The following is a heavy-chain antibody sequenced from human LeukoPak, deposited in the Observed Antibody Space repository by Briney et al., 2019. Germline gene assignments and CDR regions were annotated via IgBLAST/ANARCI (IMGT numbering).Heavy chain of an antibody. CDR3: ERDNPGDSSGYYLDH. J-gene: IGHJ4*02. V-gene: IGHV3-21*01. CDR1: GFTFSSYS. CDR2: ISSSSSYI. Sequence: NPGGSLRLSCAASGFTFSSYSMNWVRQAPGKGLEWVSSISSSSSYIYYADLVKGRFTISRDNAKNSLYLQMNGLRDEQTAVYYCERDNPGDSSGYYLDHWGQGTLVSVPS. D-gene: IGHD3-22*01.